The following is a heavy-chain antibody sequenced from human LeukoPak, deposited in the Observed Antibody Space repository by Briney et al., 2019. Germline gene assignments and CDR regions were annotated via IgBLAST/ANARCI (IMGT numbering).Heavy chain of an antibody. Sequence: GGSLRLSCAAAGFTLSSFSMHWVRQSPGRGLEYVSAINYKGGTTYYADSVKGRFTISKDNSKNTLYLQMASLRGEDMAVYYCARVGPETAFDYWGQGTLVTVSS. CDR2: INYKGGTT. V-gene: IGHV3-64*02. J-gene: IGHJ4*02. D-gene: IGHD1-14*01. CDR1: GFTLSSFS. CDR3: ARVGPETAFDY.